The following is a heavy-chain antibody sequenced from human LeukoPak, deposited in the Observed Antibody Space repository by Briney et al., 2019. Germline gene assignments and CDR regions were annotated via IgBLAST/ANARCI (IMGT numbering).Heavy chain of an antibody. CDR3: ARDSDSSGWYTGYYYYGMDV. CDR1: GGTFSSYG. Sequence: EASVKVSCKASGGTFSSYGISWVQQAPGQGLEWMGWISAYNGNTNYAQKLQGRVTMATDTSTSTAYVELRSLRSDDTAVYYCARDSDSSGWYTGYYYYGMDVWGQGTTVTVSS. V-gene: IGHV1-18*01. CDR2: ISAYNGNT. J-gene: IGHJ6*02. D-gene: IGHD6-19*01.